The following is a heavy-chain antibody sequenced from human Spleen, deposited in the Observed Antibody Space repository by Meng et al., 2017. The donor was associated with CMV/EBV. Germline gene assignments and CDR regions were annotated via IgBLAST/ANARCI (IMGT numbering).Heavy chain of an antibody. Sequence: GGSLRLSCAASGFTFSSYTMNWVRQTPGKGLEWVSSISSSSTYIYYADSVKGRFTISRDNAKNSLYRQMNSLRAEDTAVYYCARVVPDAGLDYWGQGTLVTVSS. D-gene: IGHD2-2*01. CDR3: ARVVPDAGLDY. J-gene: IGHJ4*02. CDR1: GFTFSSYT. V-gene: IGHV3-21*01. CDR2: ISSSSTYI.